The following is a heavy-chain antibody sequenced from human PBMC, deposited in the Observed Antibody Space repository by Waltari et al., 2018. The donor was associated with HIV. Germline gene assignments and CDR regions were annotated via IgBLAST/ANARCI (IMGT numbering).Heavy chain of an antibody. Sequence: QVQLQESGPGLVKPSETLSLTCTVSGYSISSGYYWGWIRQPPGKGLEWIGSIYHSGSTYYNPSLKSRVTISVDTSKNQFSLKLSSVTAADTAVYYCASMKSWDPYYFDYWGQGTLVTVSS. CDR2: IYHSGST. V-gene: IGHV4-38-2*02. D-gene: IGHD6-13*01. CDR1: GYSISSGYY. CDR3: ASMKSWDPYYFDY. J-gene: IGHJ4*02.